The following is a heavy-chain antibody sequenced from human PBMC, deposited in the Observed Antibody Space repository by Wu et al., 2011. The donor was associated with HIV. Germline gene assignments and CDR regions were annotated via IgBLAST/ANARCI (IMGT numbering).Heavy chain of an antibody. CDR3: ARDNRRNEYSRSSGSDH. V-gene: IGHV1-2*02. D-gene: IGHD6-6*01. J-gene: IGHJ4*02. CDR1: GYTFTSYD. Sequence: QVQLVQSGAEVKKPGASVKVSCKASGYTFTSYDINWVRQATGQGLEWMGWINSNSGDTTYAQKFRGRVTMTRDTSISTAYMELSGLRSDDTAIYYCARDNRRNEYSRSSGSDHWGQGTLVTVSS. CDR2: INSNSGDT.